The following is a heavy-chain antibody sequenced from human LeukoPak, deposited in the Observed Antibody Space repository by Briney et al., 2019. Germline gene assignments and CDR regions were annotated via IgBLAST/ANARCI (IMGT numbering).Heavy chain of an antibody. CDR2: IIPIFGTA. CDR3: ASCEIYGSGGSV. J-gene: IGHJ6*04. D-gene: IGHD3-10*01. CDR1: RGTFSSYA. V-gene: IGHV1-69*01. Sequence: SVKVSCKASRGTFSSYAISWVRQAPGQGLEWMGGIIPIFGTANYAQKFQGRVTITADESTSTAYMELSSLRSEDTAVYYCASCEIYGSGGSVWGKGTTITVSS.